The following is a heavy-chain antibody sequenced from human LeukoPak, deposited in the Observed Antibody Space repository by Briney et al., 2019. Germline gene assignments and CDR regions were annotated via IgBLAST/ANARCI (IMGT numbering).Heavy chain of an antibody. CDR1: GFTFSSYW. CDR3: ARVVVVTAILSPDYYGMDV. CDR2: IKQDGSEK. J-gene: IGHJ6*02. Sequence: GGSLRLSCAAFGFTFSSYWMSWVRQAPGKGLEWVANIKQDGSEKYYVDSVKGRFTISRDNAKNSLYLQMNSLRAEDTAVYYCARVVVVTAILSPDYYGMDVWGQGTTVTVSS. D-gene: IGHD2-21*02. V-gene: IGHV3-7*01.